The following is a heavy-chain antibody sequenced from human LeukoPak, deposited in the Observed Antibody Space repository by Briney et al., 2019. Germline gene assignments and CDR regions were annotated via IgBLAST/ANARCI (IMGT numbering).Heavy chain of an antibody. CDR3: ARNGQMGAFDI. Sequence: SETLSLTCTVSGGSISSYYWSWIRQPPGKGLEWIGYIYYSGSTNYNPSLKSRVTISVDTSKNQFSLKLSSVTAADTAVYYCARNGQMGAFDIWGQGTMVTVSS. CDR1: GGSISSYY. J-gene: IGHJ3*02. CDR2: IYYSGST. D-gene: IGHD2-8*01. V-gene: IGHV4-59*01.